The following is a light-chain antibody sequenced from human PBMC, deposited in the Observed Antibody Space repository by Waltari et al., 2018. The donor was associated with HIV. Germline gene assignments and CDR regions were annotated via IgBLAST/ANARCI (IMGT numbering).Light chain of an antibody. J-gene: IGKJ4*01. Sequence: AIRMTQSPSSLSASTGDRVTITCRASQSLENYLAWYQQRPGKAPKLLIYTVSTLQSGVPSRFSGSGSGTDFTLTISGLRSEDYATYFCQQYYRYPLTFGGRTKVEIK. CDR1: QSLENY. CDR2: TVS. V-gene: IGKV1-8*01. CDR3: QQYYRYPLT.